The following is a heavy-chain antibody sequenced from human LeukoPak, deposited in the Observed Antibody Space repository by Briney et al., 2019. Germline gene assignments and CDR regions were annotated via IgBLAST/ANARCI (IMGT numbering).Heavy chain of an antibody. CDR3: ARTGYFDWFDLDY. Sequence: ASVKVSCKTSGYNFIGNYMHWVRQAPGQGLEWMGWINPNNGGTVYAQKFQGRVTMTRDTSISTAYMELSRLTSDDTAVYYCARTGYFDWFDLDYWGQGILVIVSS. CDR2: INPNNGGT. J-gene: IGHJ4*02. D-gene: IGHD3-9*01. V-gene: IGHV1-2*02. CDR1: GYNFIGNY.